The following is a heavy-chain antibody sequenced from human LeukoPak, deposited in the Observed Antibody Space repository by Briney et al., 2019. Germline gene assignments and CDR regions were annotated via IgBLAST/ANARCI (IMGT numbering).Heavy chain of an antibody. Sequence: ASVKVSCKASGYTFTGYYMHWVRQAPGQGLEWMGWISPNSGGTNYAQKFQGRVTMTRDTSISTAYMELSRLRSDDTAVYYCARDTVPAAIVNWFDPWGQGTLVTVSS. V-gene: IGHV1-2*02. J-gene: IGHJ5*02. CDR2: ISPNSGGT. CDR1: GYTFTGYY. D-gene: IGHD2-2*01. CDR3: ARDTVPAAIVNWFDP.